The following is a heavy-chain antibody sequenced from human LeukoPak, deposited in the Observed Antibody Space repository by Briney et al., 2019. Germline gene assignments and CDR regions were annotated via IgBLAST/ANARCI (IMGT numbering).Heavy chain of an antibody. CDR2: IYTSGST. Sequence: SETLSLTCTVSGGSISSYYWSWIRQPPGKGLEWIGYIYTSGSTNYNPSLKSRVTISVDTSKNQFSLKLSSATAADTAVYYCARGPDLFDPWGQGTLVTVSS. J-gene: IGHJ5*02. CDR1: GGSISSYY. CDR3: ARGPDLFDP. V-gene: IGHV4-4*09.